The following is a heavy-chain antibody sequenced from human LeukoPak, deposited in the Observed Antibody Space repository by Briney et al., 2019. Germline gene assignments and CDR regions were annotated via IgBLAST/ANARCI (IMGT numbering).Heavy chain of an antibody. V-gene: IGHV1-69*05. CDR3: ARDGLNGYYHYMDV. J-gene: IGHJ6*03. D-gene: IGHD2-8*01. Sequence: ASVKVSCKASGGTFSSYAISWVRQAPGQGLEWMGGIIPIFGTANYAQKFQGRVTITTDESTSTAYMELSSLRSEDTAVYYCARDGLNGYYHYMDVWGKGTTVTVSS. CDR1: GGTFSSYA. CDR2: IIPIFGTA.